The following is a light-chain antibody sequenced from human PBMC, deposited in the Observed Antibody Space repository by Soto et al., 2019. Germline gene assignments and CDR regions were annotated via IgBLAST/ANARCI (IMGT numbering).Light chain of an antibody. J-gene: IGLJ1*01. V-gene: IGLV2-14*01. CDR1: GSDIGAYNS. Sequence: QSVLTQPASVSASPGQSITISCTGTGSDIGAYNSVSWYQQHPGKAPKLIVFQVSFRPSAVSDRFSGSKSDNTASLTISGLQTEDEADYFCLSYTTSSTFAFGTGTKVTVL. CDR2: QVS. CDR3: LSYTTSSTFA.